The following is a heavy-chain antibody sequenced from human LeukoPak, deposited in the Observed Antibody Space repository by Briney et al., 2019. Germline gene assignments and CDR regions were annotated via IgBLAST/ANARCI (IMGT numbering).Heavy chain of an antibody. V-gene: IGHV4-59*08. Sequence: KPSETLSLTCTVSGGSISSYYWSWIRQPPGKGLEWLGYIYYSGSTSYNPSLKSRISISVDTSKDQFSLRLSSVTAADTAMYYCARHHYYYPSGSGFDSWGQGTLVTVSS. CDR2: IYYSGST. CDR3: ARHHYYYPSGSGFDS. J-gene: IGHJ4*02. CDR1: GGSISSYY. D-gene: IGHD3-10*01.